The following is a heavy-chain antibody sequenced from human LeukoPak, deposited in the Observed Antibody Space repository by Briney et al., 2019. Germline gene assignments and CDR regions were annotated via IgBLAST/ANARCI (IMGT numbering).Heavy chain of an antibody. CDR1: GFTFSSYS. V-gene: IGHV3-21*01. D-gene: IGHD1-1*01. Sequence: GGSLRLSCAASGFTFSSYSMNWVRQAPGKGLEWVSSISSSSSYIYYADSVKGRFTISRDNAKNSLYLQMNSLGAEDTAMYYCVRVKATTDYYYYMDVWGKGTTVTVSS. CDR3: VRVKATTDYYYYMDV. J-gene: IGHJ6*03. CDR2: ISSSSSYI.